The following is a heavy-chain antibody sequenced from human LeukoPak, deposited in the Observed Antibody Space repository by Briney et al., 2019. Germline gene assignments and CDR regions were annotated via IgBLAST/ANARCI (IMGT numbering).Heavy chain of an antibody. Sequence: TSQTLSLTCTVSGGSISSGGYYWSWIRQHPGKGLEWIGYIYYSGSTHYNPSLKSRVTISVDTSKNQFSLKLSSVTAADTAVYYCARERYDYVWGSYRHAYFDYWGQGTLVTVSS. CDR3: ARERYDYVWGSYRHAYFDY. CDR2: IYYSGST. J-gene: IGHJ4*02. D-gene: IGHD3-16*02. CDR1: GGSISSGGYY. V-gene: IGHV4-31*03.